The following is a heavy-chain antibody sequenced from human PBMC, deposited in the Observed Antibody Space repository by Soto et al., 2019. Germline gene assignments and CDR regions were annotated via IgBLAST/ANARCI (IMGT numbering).Heavy chain of an antibody. CDR2: IYHNGNT. CDR1: GGSIRSYY. D-gene: IGHD2-15*01. V-gene: IGHV4-59*08. J-gene: IGHJ4*02. Sequence: PSETLSLTCTVSGGSIRSYYWNWIRQPPGKGLEWIGYIYHNGNTYYNPSLKSRVTISVDTSKNQFSLNLSFVTAADTAVYYCATMGTPATGLYYFDYWGQGTLVTVSS. CDR3: ATMGTPATGLYYFDY.